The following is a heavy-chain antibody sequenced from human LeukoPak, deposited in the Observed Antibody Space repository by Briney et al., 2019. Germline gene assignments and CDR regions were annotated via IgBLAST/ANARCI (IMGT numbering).Heavy chain of an antibody. CDR3: ANWFSDPPADY. D-gene: IGHD2/OR15-2a*01. CDR2: IRNDGSNK. Sequence: GGSLRLSCAASGFTFSSYGMHWVRQAPGKGLEWVAFIRNDGSNKYYADSVKGRFTISRDNSKNTLYLQMNSLRAEDTAVYYCANWFSDPPADYWGQGTLVTVSS. V-gene: IGHV3-30*02. CDR1: GFTFSSYG. J-gene: IGHJ4*02.